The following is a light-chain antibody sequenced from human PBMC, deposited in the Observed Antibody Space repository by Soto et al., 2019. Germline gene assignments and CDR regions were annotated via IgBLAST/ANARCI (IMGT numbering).Light chain of an antibody. J-gene: IGKJ1*01. Sequence: DTQMTQSPSTLSASVGDRVTITCRASQSISSWLAWYQQKPGKAPKLLIYAASSLQSGVPSRFSGSGSETDFTLTISSLQPEDFATYSCQQSYSTTWTFGQGTKVDIK. CDR3: QQSYSTTWT. CDR1: QSISSW. V-gene: IGKV1-39*01. CDR2: AAS.